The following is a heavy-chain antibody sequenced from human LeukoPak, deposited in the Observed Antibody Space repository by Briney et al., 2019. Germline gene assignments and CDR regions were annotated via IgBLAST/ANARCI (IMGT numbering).Heavy chain of an antibody. CDR3: ARDGEFGSYYDY. CDR1: VYTFTCYH. CDR2: IHPTSGGT. J-gene: IGHJ4*02. D-gene: IGHD1-26*01. Sequence: GASVTVSFQSSVYTFTCYHLHWVRQAPAQGLAWMGWIHPTSGGTNSPHRFRGRVTMTSDTSISTAHMELSGLRSDDTAVYYCARDGEFGSYYDYWGQGTLVTVSS. V-gene: IGHV1-2*02.